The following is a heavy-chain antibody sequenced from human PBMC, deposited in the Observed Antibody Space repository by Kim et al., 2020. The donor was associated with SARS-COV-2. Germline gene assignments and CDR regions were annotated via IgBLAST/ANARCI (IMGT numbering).Heavy chain of an antibody. J-gene: IGHJ5*02. CDR2: ISFDGSNK. V-gene: IGHV3-30-3*01. D-gene: IGHD3-3*01. Sequence: GGSLRLSCAASGFTFSSSAMHWVRQAPGKGLEWVAVISFDGSNKYYADSVRGRFTISRDNSKNTLYLQMNSMRAEDTAVYYCARDPLVQYYDFWSGYFDPWCQGTLVTVSS. CDR3: ARDPLVQYYDFWSGYFDP. CDR1: GFTFSSSA.